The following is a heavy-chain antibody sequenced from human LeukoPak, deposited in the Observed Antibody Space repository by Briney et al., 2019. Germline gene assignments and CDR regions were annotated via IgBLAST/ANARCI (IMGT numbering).Heavy chain of an antibody. J-gene: IGHJ4*02. CDR1: GGSFSGYY. D-gene: IGHD2-15*01. Sequence: PSETLSLTCAVYGGSFSGYYWSWIRQPPGKGLEWIGEINHSGSTNYNPSLKSRVTISVDTSKNQFSLKLSSVTAADTAVYYCAREITSGVYLLDYWGQGILVTVSS. CDR2: INHSGST. V-gene: IGHV4-34*01. CDR3: AREITSGVYLLDY.